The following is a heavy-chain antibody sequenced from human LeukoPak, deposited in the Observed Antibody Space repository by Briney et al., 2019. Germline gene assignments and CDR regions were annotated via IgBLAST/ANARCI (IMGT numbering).Heavy chain of an antibody. CDR3: ARVDPNWFDP. CDR2: MNPNSGNT. D-gene: IGHD3-9*01. J-gene: IGHJ5*02. V-gene: IGHV1-8*02. Sequence: ASVKASCKASGYTFTGYYMHWVRQATGQGLEWMGWMNPNSGNTGYAQKFQGRVTMTRNTSISTAYMELSSLRSEDTAVYYCARVDPNWFDPWGQGTLVTVSS. CDR1: GYTFTGYY.